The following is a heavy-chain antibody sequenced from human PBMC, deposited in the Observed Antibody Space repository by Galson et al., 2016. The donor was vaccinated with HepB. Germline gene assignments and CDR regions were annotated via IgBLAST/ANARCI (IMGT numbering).Heavy chain of an antibody. V-gene: IGHV1-45*02. J-gene: IGHJ4*02. D-gene: IGHD5-24*01. Sequence: SVKVSCKASGYTFTYRYLHWVRQAPGQTLEWMGWITPSNGNANYAQKFKDRVTFTRDTSMSTGYMELSSLRSEDTAIYYCVGGYNEVGNYWGQGTLVTVSS. CDR3: VGGYNEVGNY. CDR1: GYTFTYRY. CDR2: ITPSNGNA.